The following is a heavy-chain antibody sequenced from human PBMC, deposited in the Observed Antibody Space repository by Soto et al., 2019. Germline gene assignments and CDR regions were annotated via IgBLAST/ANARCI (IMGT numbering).Heavy chain of an antibody. Sequence: EVQLLEAGGGLVQPGGSLRLSCAASGFTFSSYAMSWVRQAPGKGLEWVSAISGSGGSTYYADSVKDRFTISTDNSNHKLSLQMNSLRAEDTAVYYCAKLGPRRNCSSTSCYRYFQHWGQGTLVTVSS. CDR2: ISGSGGST. J-gene: IGHJ1*01. CDR1: GFTFSSYA. V-gene: IGHV3-23*01. CDR3: AKLGPRRNCSSTSCYRYFQH. D-gene: IGHD2-2*02.